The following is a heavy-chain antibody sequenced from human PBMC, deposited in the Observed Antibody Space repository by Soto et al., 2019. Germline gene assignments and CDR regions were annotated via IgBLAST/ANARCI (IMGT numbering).Heavy chain of an antibody. Sequence: SVKVSCKASGGTFSSYAISWVRQAPGQGLEWMGGIIPIFGTANYAQKFQGRVTITADESTSTAYMELSSLRSEDTAVYYCAQEGARSYSLNYFDYWGQGTLVTVSS. J-gene: IGHJ4*02. CDR3: AQEGARSYSLNYFDY. V-gene: IGHV1-69*13. D-gene: IGHD1-26*01. CDR1: GGTFSSYA. CDR2: IIPIFGTA.